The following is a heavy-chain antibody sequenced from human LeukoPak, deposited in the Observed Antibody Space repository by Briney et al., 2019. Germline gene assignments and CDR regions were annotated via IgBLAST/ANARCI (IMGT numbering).Heavy chain of an antibody. J-gene: IGHJ5*02. V-gene: IGHV7-4-1*02. CDR2: INTNTGNP. CDR3: ARVRRHTVTNWFDP. Sequence: ASVKVSCKASGYTFTSYAMNWVRQAPGQGLEWMGWINTNTGNPTYAQGFTGRFVFSLDTSVSTAYLQISSLKAEDTAVYYCARVRRHTVTNWFDPWGQGTLVTVSS. CDR1: GYTFTSYA. D-gene: IGHD4-11*01.